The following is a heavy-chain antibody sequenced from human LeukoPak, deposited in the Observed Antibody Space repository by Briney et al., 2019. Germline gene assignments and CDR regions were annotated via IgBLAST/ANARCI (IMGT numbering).Heavy chain of an antibody. CDR2: ISGYSGNA. V-gene: IGHV1-18*01. D-gene: IGHD3-10*01. J-gene: IGHJ4*02. Sequence: ASVKVSCKASGYTFTRYGITWVRQAPGQGLEWMGWISGYSGNANYAQKFHGRVTMTTDTSTSTACMELSSLRSEDTAVYYCARGARPGFGELLGLDWGQGTLVTVSS. CDR1: GYTFTRYG. CDR3: ARGARPGFGELLGLD.